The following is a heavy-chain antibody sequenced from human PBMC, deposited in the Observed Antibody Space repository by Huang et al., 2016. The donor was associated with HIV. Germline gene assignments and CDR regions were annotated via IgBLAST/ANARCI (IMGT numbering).Heavy chain of an antibody. V-gene: IGHV4-30-4*08. CDR1: GGSFSSGGYY. CDR3: ALDNSGPRGAFDI. D-gene: IGHD3-22*01. CDR2: IYNKGST. J-gene: IGHJ3*02. Sequence: QVQLQESGPGLVKPSQTLSLTCTVSGGSFSSGGYYWSWIRQPPGKGLEWIGCIYNKGSTDYSPALKSRLSISVDTSKNQFSLKLSSVTAADTAVYYCALDNSGPRGAFDIWGQGTMVTVSS.